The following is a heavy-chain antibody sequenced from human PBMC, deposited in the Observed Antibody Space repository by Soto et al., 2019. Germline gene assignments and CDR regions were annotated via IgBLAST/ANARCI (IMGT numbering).Heavy chain of an antibody. D-gene: IGHD3-16*01. V-gene: IGHV3-23*01. CDR2: ISGSGGST. J-gene: IGHJ6*02. CDR1: GFTFSSYA. Sequence: EVQLLESGGGLVQPGGSLRLSCAASGFTFSSYAMSWVRQAPGKGLEWVSAISGSGGSTYYADSVKGRFTISRDNSKNSLYRGMNSLRGEDTAVYYCAKVPTLGGIGYYYYGMDVWGQGTTVTVSS. CDR3: AKVPTLGGIGYYYYGMDV.